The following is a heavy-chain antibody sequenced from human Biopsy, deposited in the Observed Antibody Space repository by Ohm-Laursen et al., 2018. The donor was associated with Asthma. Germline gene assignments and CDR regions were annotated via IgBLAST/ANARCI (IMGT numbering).Heavy chain of an antibody. CDR1: GFTFGDYW. J-gene: IGHJ1*01. V-gene: IGHV3-7*01. Sequence: SLRLSCTASGFTFGDYWMGWVRQVPGKGLEWVANIKHDGSEKNHVDSLKGRFTISRDNAKNSLYLQMNSLRAEDTAVYYCARTFHFWSPYHAEHYQLWGQDTLVTVSS. CDR2: IKHDGSEK. D-gene: IGHD3-3*02. CDR3: ARTFHFWSPYHAEHYQL.